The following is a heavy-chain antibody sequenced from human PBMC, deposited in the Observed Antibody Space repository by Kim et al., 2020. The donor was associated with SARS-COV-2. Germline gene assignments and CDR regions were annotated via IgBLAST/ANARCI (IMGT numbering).Heavy chain of an antibody. CDR1: GGSFSGYY. CDR3: ARGLSRNRSYYYDSRGSSPGGFDY. Sequence: SETLSLTCAVYGGSFSGYYWSWIRQPPGKGLEWIGEINHSGSTNYNPSLKSRVTISVDTSKNQFSLKLSSVTAADTAVYYCARGLSRNRSYYYDSRGSSPGGFDYWGQGTLVTVSS. CDR2: INHSGST. D-gene: IGHD3-22*01. V-gene: IGHV4-34*01. J-gene: IGHJ4*02.